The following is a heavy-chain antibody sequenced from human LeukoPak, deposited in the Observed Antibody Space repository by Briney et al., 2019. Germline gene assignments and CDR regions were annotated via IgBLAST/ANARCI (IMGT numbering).Heavy chain of an antibody. V-gene: IGHV3-30*02. CDR3: AKVGGVPAAIPSHYYYMDV. Sequence: GGALRLSCAASGFTFSSYGMHWVRQAPGKGLEWVAFIRYDGSNKYYADSVKGRFTISRDNSKNTLYLQMNSLRAEDTAVYYCAKVGGVPAAIPSHYYYMDVWGKGTTVTVSS. CDR2: IRYDGSNK. CDR1: GFTFSSYG. J-gene: IGHJ6*03. D-gene: IGHD2-2*01.